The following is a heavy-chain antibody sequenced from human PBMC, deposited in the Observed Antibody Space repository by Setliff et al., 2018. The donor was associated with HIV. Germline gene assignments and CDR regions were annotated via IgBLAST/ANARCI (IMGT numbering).Heavy chain of an antibody. V-gene: IGHV3-23*01. CDR3: AKAPLTIVATGGEDC. Sequence: GGSLRLSCAASGFPFSNYAMSWVRQAPGKGLEWVSAISSGGGTYYADFVKGRFTIARDNSKNTLYLQMNSLRAEDTAVYYCAKAPLTIVATGGEDCWGQGTLVTVSS. CDR1: GFPFSNYA. CDR2: ISSGGGT. D-gene: IGHD6-13*01. J-gene: IGHJ4*02.